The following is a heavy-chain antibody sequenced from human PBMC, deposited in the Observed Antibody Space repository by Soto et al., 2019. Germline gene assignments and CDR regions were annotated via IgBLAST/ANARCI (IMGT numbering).Heavy chain of an antibody. CDR1: GFTFSSYG. J-gene: IGHJ6*02. D-gene: IGHD3-10*01. CDR2: ISYDGSNK. Sequence: QVQLVESGGGVVQPGRSLRLSCAASGFTFSSYGMHWVRQAPGKGLEWVAVISYDGSNKYYADSVKGRFTISRDNSKNPLFLQMNSLRAEDTAVYYFAKEGGYYGSGSYSVGENYYGMDVWCQGTTVTVSS. CDR3: AKEGGYYGSGSYSVGENYYGMDV. V-gene: IGHV3-30*18.